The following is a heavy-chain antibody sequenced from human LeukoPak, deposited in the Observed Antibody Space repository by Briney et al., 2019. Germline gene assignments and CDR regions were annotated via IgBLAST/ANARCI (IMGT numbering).Heavy chain of an antibody. Sequence: PGESLRLSCAAYGFTLSSYAMSWVRQAPGKGMEWVSAISGRGGSTYYADSVEGRFTISRDNSKNTLYLQMNSRRAEDTAIYYCAKPRDSSGYFYYFDYWGQGTLVTV. D-gene: IGHD3-22*01. CDR2: ISGRGGST. V-gene: IGHV3-23*01. CDR1: GFTLSSYA. J-gene: IGHJ4*02. CDR3: AKPRDSSGYFYYFDY.